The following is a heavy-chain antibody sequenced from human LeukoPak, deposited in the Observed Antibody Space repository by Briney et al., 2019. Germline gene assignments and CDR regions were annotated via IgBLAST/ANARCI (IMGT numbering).Heavy chain of an antibody. CDR1: GASINSSSSY. CDR3: ARSSGGLRLPSENAPYYFDY. CDR2: LYYSATST. V-gene: IGHV4-39*01. J-gene: IGHJ4*02. Sequence: PSETLSLTCAVSGASINSSSSYWHWIRQSPGKGLEWIGSLYYSATSTYYNPSLEGRITISLGTSKNQFSLNLSSVTAADTAVYYCARSSGGLRLPSENAPYYFDYWGQGTLVTVSS. D-gene: IGHD5-12*01.